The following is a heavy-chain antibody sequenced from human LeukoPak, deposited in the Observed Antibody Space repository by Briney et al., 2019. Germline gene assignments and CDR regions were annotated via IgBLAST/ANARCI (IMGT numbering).Heavy chain of an antibody. CDR2: ISGSGGST. CDR1: GFTFSSYA. V-gene: IGHV3-23*01. J-gene: IGHJ4*02. CDR3: ALGYSSGWPYFDY. D-gene: IGHD6-19*01. Sequence: GGSLRLSCAASGFTFSSYAMSWVRQAPGKGLEWVAAISGSGGSTYYADSVKGRFTISRDNSKNTLYLQMNSLRAEDTAVYYCALGYSSGWPYFDYWGQGTLVTVSS.